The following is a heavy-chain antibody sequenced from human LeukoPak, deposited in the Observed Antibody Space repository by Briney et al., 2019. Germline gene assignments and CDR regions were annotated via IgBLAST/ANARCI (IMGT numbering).Heavy chain of an antibody. CDR2: INTNTGNP. J-gene: IGHJ5*02. V-gene: IGHV7-4-1*02. Sequence: ASVKVSCKASGYTFTSYYMHWVRQAPGQGLEWMGWINTNTGNPTYAQGFTGRFVFSLDTSVSTAYLQISSLKAEDTAVYYCARDKNHNWKTPNWFDPWGQGTLVTVSS. CDR3: ARDKNHNWKTPNWFDP. D-gene: IGHD1-20*01. CDR1: GYTFTSYY.